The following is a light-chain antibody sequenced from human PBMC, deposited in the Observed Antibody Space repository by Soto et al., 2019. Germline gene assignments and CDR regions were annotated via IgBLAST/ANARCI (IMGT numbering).Light chain of an antibody. J-gene: IGKJ2*01. V-gene: IGKV1-39*01. CDR1: QTIADY. Sequence: DIQMTQSPSSLSASVGDRVIITCRASQTIADYLNWYQQTPGKAPKLLISRASTLDSGVPSRFSGSGSGTDFTLTISSLHPEDFVSYYCHQSFSNPHTFGQGTKLDI. CDR3: HQSFSNPHT. CDR2: RAS.